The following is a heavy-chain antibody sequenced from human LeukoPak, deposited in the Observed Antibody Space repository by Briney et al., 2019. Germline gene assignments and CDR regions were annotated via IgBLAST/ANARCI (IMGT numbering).Heavy chain of an antibody. V-gene: IGHV1-18*01. J-gene: IGHJ6*03. Sequence: PVASVKVSCKASGGTFSSYAISWVRQAPGQGLEWMGWISAYNGNTNYAQKLQGRVTMTTDTSTSTAYMELRSLRSDDTAVYYCARDLKVVTPDYYYYMDVWGKGTTVTVSS. CDR2: ISAYNGNT. D-gene: IGHD4-23*01. CDR1: GGTFSSYA. CDR3: ARDLKVVTPDYYYYMDV.